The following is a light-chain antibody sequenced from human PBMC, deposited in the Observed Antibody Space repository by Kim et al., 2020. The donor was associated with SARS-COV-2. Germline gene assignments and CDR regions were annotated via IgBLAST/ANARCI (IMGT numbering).Light chain of an antibody. CDR3: AAWDDSLNGWV. J-gene: IGLJ3*02. CDR1: SPNSVSNT. CDR2: SNN. V-gene: IGLV1-44*01. Sequence: GQRVTISCSGGSPNSVSNTVSWYRQFPGTAPNLLTYSNNQRPAGVPDRISGSKAGTSASLAVSGLQSEDEADYHCAAWDDSLNGWVFGGGTQLTVL.